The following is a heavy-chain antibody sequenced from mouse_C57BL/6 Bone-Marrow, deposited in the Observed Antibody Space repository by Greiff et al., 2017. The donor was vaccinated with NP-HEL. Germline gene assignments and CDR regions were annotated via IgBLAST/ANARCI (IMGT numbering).Heavy chain of an antibody. CDR3: ARGYDGYHYYAMDY. D-gene: IGHD2-3*01. CDR2: FHPYNDDT. V-gene: IGHV1-47*01. CDR1: GYTFTTYP. Sequence: QVHVKQSGAELVKPGASVKMSCKASGYTFTTYPIEWMKQNHGKSLEWIGNFHPYNDDTKYNEKFKGKATLTVEKSSSTVYLELSRLTSDDSAVYYCARGYDGYHYYAMDYWGQGTSVTVSS. J-gene: IGHJ4*01.